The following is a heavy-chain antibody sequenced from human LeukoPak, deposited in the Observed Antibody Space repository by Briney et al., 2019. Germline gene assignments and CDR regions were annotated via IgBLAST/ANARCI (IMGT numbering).Heavy chain of an antibody. D-gene: IGHD3-9*01. Sequence: GRSLRLSCAASGFTFSSYAMHWVRQAPGKGLEWVSAISGSGGSTYYADSVKGRFTISRDNSKNTLYLQMNSLRAEDTAVYYCATKGRMTGYYPYYFDYWGQGTLVTVSS. CDR3: ATKGRMTGYYPYYFDY. CDR2: ISGSGGST. CDR1: GFTFSSYA. V-gene: IGHV3-23*01. J-gene: IGHJ4*02.